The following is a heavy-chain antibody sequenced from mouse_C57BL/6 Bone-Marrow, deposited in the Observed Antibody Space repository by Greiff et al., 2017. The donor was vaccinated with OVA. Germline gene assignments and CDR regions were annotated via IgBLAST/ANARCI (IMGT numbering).Heavy chain of an antibody. V-gene: IGHV1-63*01. Sequence: QVQLQQSGAELVRPGTSVKMSCKASGYTFTNYWIGWAKQRPGHGLEWIGDIYPGGGYTNYNEKFKGKATLTADKSSSTAYMQFSSLTSEDSAIYYCARRVDYYGSSWFAYWGQGTLVTVSA. J-gene: IGHJ3*01. CDR1: GYTFTNYW. CDR2: IYPGGGYT. CDR3: ARRVDYYGSSWFAY. D-gene: IGHD1-1*01.